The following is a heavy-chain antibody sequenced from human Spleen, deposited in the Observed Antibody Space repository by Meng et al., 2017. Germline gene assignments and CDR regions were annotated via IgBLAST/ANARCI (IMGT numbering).Heavy chain of an antibody. CDR2: IYQSGNT. V-gene: IGHV4-38-2*02. CDR3: AREYSSGWPYDYYGMDV. CDR1: GYSIRSGYY. D-gene: IGHD6-19*01. J-gene: IGHJ6*02. Sequence: SETLSLTCVVSGYSIRSGYYWGWIRQPPGKGLEWIGSIYQSGNTYYNPSLKSRLTISVDTSKNQFSLKLSSVTAADTAVYYCAREYSSGWPYDYYGMDVWGQGTTVTVSS.